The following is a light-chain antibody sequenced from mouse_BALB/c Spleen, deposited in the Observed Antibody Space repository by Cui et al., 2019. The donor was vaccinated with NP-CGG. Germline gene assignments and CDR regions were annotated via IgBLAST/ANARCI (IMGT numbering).Light chain of an antibody. CDR2: GTN. CDR3: VLWYSNHWV. CDR1: TGAVTTNNY. J-gene: IGLJ1*01. V-gene: IGLV1*01. Sequence: QAVVTQESALTTSPGETVTLTCRSSTGAVTTNNYANWVQEKPDHLFTGLIGGTNNRAPGVPARLSGSLIGDKAALTITGAQTEDETIYFCVLWYSNHWVFGGGTKLTVL.